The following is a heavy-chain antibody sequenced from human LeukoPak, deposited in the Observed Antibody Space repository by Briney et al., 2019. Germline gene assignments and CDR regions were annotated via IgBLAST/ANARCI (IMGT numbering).Heavy chain of an antibody. CDR1: GFTFSSYA. J-gene: IGHJ4*02. V-gene: IGHV3-30-3*01. Sequence: GGSLRLSCAASGFTFSSYAMHWVRQAPGKGLEWVAVISYDGSNKYYADSVKGRFTISKDNSKNTLYLQMNSLRAEDTAVYYCAREYSSSSDYWGQGTLVTVSS. CDR3: AREYSSSSDY. D-gene: IGHD6-6*01. CDR2: ISYDGSNK.